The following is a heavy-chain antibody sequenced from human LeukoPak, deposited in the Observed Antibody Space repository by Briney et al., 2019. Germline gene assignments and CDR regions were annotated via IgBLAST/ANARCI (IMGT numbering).Heavy chain of an antibody. CDR3: ARGKYCSSTSCIGDYFDL. D-gene: IGHD2-2*01. V-gene: IGHV3-33*01. CDR1: GFTFSTYG. CDR2: IWSDGSNK. Sequence: GGSLRLSCAASGFTFSTYGMHWVRQAPGKGLEWVALIWSDGSNKYSTDSVRGRFTISRDNSKNTLYLQMNSLRAEDTAVYYCARGKYCSSTSCIGDYFDLWGQGTLVTVSS. J-gene: IGHJ5*02.